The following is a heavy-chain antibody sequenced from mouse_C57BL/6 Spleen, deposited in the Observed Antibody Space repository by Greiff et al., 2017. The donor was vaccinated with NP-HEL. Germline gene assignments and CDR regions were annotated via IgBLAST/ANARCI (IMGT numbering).Heavy chain of an antibody. D-gene: IGHD2-2*01. CDR2: IYIGNGYT. Sequence: EVQLQQSGAELVRPGSSVKMSCKTSGYTFTSYGINWVKQRPGQGLEWIGYIYIGNGYTEYNEKFKGKATLTSDTSSSTAYMQRSSLTSEDSAIYFCARGIYYAYAEAWFAYWGQGTLVTVSA. V-gene: IGHV1-58*01. CDR1: GYTFTSYG. CDR3: ARGIYYAYAEAWFAY. J-gene: IGHJ3*01.